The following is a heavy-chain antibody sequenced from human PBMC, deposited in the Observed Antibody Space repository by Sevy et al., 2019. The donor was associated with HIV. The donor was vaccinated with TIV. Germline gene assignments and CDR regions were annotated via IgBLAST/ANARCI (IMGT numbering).Heavy chain of an antibody. V-gene: IGHV3-23*01. D-gene: IGHD2-8*01. CDR1: GFAFYDYS. J-gene: IGHJ4*02. Sequence: GGSLRLSCAASGFAFYDYSMSWIRQAPGKGLEWVATLSFGCGKINYADSVKGRFTISIDNSKNSFYLQMDNLGVDDTALYYCAREGCTRPHDYWGQGTRVTVSS. CDR2: LSFGCGKI. CDR3: AREGCTRPHDY.